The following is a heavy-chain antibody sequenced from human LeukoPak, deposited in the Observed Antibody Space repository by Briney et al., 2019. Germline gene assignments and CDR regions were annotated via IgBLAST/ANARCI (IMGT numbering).Heavy chain of an antibody. J-gene: IGHJ3*02. V-gene: IGHV4-61*02. CDR3: ARDSRRELLHAFDI. CDR1: GGSISSGSDY. Sequence: SQTLSLTCTVSGGSISSGSDYWSWIRQSAGKGLEWIGRIYSTGPTIYNPSLRSRVTISMDTSKNQFSLRLSSVTAADTAVYYCARDSRRELLHAFDIWGQGTMVTVSS. CDR2: IYSTGPT. D-gene: IGHD1-26*01.